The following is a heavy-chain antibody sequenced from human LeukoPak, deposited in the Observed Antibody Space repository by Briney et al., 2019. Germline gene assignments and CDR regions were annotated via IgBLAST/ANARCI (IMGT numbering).Heavy chain of an antibody. V-gene: IGHV4-39*01. J-gene: IGHJ4*02. CDR1: GGSISGSSYN. CDR2: IYYSGNT. Sequence: SETLSLTCSVSGGSISGSSYNWAWIRQPPGKGLEWIGTIYYSGNTYYNPSIKSRVTMSVDTSKNQFSLKLSSVTAADTAVYYCAREFDYWGQGTLVTVSS. CDR3: AREFDY.